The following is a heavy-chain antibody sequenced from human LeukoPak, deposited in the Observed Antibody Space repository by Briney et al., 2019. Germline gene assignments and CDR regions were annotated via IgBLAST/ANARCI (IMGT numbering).Heavy chain of an antibody. D-gene: IGHD2-15*01. CDR2: ISGSGDNT. V-gene: IGHV3-23*01. CDR3: ARAGYCSGGTCYFDY. J-gene: IGHJ4*02. Sequence: GGSLRLSCAASGFTFSSYAMSWVRQAPGKGLEWVAGISGSGDNTYYADSVKGRFTISRDNAKNTLYLQMNSLSAEDTAVYFCARAGYCSGGTCYFDYWGQGTPVTVSS. CDR1: GFTFSSYA.